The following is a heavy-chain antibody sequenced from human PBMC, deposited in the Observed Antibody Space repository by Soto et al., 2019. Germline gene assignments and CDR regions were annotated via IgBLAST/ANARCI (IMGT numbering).Heavy chain of an antibody. J-gene: IGHJ4*02. Sequence: SVKVSCKASGGTFSSYAFSWVRQAPGQGLEWMGGLIPAVGTPNYAQKFQGRVTLSADASTGTAYMELSDLRSEDTAVYYCASGEGRQLLDYWGQGTRVTVSS. CDR3: ASGEGRQLLDY. D-gene: IGHD1-1*01. V-gene: IGHV1-69*13. CDR2: LIPAVGTP. CDR1: GGTFSSYA.